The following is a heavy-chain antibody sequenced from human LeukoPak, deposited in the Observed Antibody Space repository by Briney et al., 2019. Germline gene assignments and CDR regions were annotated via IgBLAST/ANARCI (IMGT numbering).Heavy chain of an antibody. CDR1: GFTFSSYA. CDR2: ISYDGSNK. V-gene: IGHV3-30*04. Sequence: GRSLRLSCAASGFTFSSYAMHWVRQAPGKGLEWVAVISYDGSNKYYADSVKGRFTISRDNSKNTLYLQMNSLRAEDTAVYYCARGSPFVFDAFDIWGQGTMVTVSS. J-gene: IGHJ3*02. D-gene: IGHD3-3*01. CDR3: ARGSPFVFDAFDI.